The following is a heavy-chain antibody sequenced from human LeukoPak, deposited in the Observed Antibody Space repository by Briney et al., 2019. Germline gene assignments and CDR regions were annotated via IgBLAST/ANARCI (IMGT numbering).Heavy chain of an antibody. D-gene: IGHD5-12*01. CDR1: GYTFSDYA. V-gene: IGHV3-23*01. CDR2: ISGVADST. J-gene: IGHJ4*02. Sequence: GGSLRLSCVGSGYTFSDYAMGWVRQAPGKGLEWVSDISGVADSTHYADSVKGRFTISRDNSKNTLYLQMNSLRAEDTAVYYCATESKWLQTYWGQGTLVTVSS. CDR3: ATESKWLQTY.